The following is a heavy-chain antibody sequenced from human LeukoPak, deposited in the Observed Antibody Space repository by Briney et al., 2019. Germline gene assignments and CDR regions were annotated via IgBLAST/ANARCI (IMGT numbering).Heavy chain of an antibody. CDR2: ISSSGSTI. V-gene: IGHV3-48*03. CDR1: GFPFIIYE. J-gene: IGHJ5*02. Sequence: GGSLRLSCAASGFPFIIYEMNWVRQAPGKGLEWVSYISSSGSTIYYADSVKGRFTISRDNAKSSLYLQMSSLRAEDTAIYYCARDLCSGNWFDTWGQGTLVTVSS. D-gene: IGHD6-19*01. CDR3: ARDLCSGNWFDT.